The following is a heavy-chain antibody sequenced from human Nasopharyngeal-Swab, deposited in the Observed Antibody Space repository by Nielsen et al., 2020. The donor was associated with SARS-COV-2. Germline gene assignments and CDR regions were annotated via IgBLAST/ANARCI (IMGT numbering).Heavy chain of an antibody. Sequence: SETLSLTFAVYGGSFSGYYWSWIRQPPGKGLEWIGEINHSGSTNYNPSLKSRVTISVDTSKNQFSLKLSSVTAAGTAVYYCAREDTAMGEIFDYWGQGTLVTVSS. V-gene: IGHV4-34*01. CDR2: INHSGST. J-gene: IGHJ4*02. D-gene: IGHD5-18*01. CDR3: AREDTAMGEIFDY. CDR1: GGSFSGYY.